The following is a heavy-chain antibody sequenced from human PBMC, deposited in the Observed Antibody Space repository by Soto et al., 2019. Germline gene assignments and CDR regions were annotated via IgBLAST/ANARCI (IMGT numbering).Heavy chain of an antibody. CDR3: ARSRTVRNYPDDTRYYFYFCDY. D-gene: IGHD3-9*01. CDR1: GDSISTFY. Sequence: PSETLPLTCTVSGDSISTFYWGWMRQSPGKELEWIGYVYYTGSTNYNPSLRSRVTISVDRSKNQFSLKLTSANAADTAVYYCARSRTVRNYPDDTRYYFYFCDYWGQGTQVPV. J-gene: IGHJ4*02. V-gene: IGHV4-59*01. CDR2: VYYTGST.